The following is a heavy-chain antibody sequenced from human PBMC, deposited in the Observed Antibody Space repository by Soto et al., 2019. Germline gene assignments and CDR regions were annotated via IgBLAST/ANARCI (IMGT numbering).Heavy chain of an antibody. D-gene: IGHD3-10*01. J-gene: IGHJ5*02. CDR1: GGSISSSSYY. CDR2: IYYSGST. Sequence: SETLSLTCTVSGGSISSSSYYWGWIRQPPGKGLEWIGSIYYSGSTYYNPSLKSRVTISVDTSKNQFSLKLSSVTAADTAVYYCARQQGARYGSGSYIWFDPWGQGTLVTVSS. V-gene: IGHV4-39*01. CDR3: ARQQGARYGSGSYIWFDP.